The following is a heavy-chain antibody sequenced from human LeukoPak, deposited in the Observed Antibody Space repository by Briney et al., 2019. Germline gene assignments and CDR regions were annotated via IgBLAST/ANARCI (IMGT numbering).Heavy chain of an antibody. V-gene: IGHV4-59*01. Sequence: PSETLSLTCTDSGGSISSYYWSWIRQPPGKGLEWIGYIYYSGSTNYNPSLKSRVTISVDTSKNQFSLKLSSVTAADTAVYYCARGYYDILTGYQPFDYWGQGTLVTVSS. CDR2: IYYSGST. CDR1: GGSISSYY. J-gene: IGHJ4*02. D-gene: IGHD3-9*01. CDR3: ARGYYDILTGYQPFDY.